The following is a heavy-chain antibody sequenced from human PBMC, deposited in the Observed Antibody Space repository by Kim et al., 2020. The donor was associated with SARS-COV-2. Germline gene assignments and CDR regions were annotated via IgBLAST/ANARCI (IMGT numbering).Heavy chain of an antibody. D-gene: IGHD3-9*01. V-gene: IGHV3-30*18. CDR3: AKDAILTGYAQVDY. CDR1: GFTFSSYG. J-gene: IGHJ4*02. CDR2: ISYDGSNK. Sequence: GGSLRLSCAASGFTFSSYGMHWVRQAPGKGLEWVAVISYDGSNKYYADSVKGRFTISRDNSKNTLYLQMNSLRAEDTAVYYCAKDAILTGYAQVDYWGQGTLVTVSS.